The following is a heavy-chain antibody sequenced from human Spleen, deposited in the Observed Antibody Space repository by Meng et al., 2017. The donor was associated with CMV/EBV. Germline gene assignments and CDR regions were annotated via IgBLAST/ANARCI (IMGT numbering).Heavy chain of an antibody. J-gene: IGHJ4*02. Sequence: LSLTCTVSGGSISSGGYYWSWIRQHPGKGLEWIGYIYYSGSTYYNPSLKSRITISVDTSKNQFSLKLTSVTAADTAVYYCARASTGWYYFDYWGQGTLVTVSS. CDR1: GGSISSGGYY. CDR2: IYYSGST. V-gene: IGHV4-31*03. CDR3: ARASTGWYYFDY. D-gene: IGHD6-19*01.